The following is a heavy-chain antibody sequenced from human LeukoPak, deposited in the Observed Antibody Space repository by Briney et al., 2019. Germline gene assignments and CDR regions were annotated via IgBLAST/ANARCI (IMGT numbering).Heavy chain of an antibody. CDR3: AGEDNSSGYRPFDI. J-gene: IGHJ3*02. Sequence: ASVTVSCKASGYTFTGYYIHWVRQAPGQGLEWMGRINPNNGGTNYAQKFQGRVTMTRDMSMSTAYMELSRLRSDDTAVYYCAGEDNSSGYRPFDIWGQGTMVTVPS. CDR1: GYTFTGYY. CDR2: INPNNGGT. V-gene: IGHV1-2*06. D-gene: IGHD3-22*01.